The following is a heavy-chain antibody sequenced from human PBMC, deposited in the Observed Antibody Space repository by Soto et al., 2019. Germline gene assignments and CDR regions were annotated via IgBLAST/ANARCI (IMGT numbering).Heavy chain of an antibody. D-gene: IGHD4-17*01. Sequence: SVLLCHSNAVYGGSFGGYYWSWIRQHPGKGLEWIGEINHSGSTNYNPSLKSRVTISVDTSKNQFSLKLSSVTAADTAVYYCARKSNVDNYGVSFDYWGQGTLVTVSS. V-gene: IGHV4-34*01. CDR1: GGSFGGYY. CDR3: ARKSNVDNYGVSFDY. CDR2: INHSGST. J-gene: IGHJ4*02.